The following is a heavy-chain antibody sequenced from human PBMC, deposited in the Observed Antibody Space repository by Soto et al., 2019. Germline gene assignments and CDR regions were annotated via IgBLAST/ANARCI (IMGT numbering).Heavy chain of an antibody. CDR3: ARHLVVVAGTKARIGQTDN. J-gene: IGHJ4*02. Sequence: SETLSLTCTVSGGSISSSSYYWGWIRQPPGRGLEWVGSISYSGSSYYNPSLKSRVTIPVDTSKNQFSLRLSSVTAADTAVYYCARHLVVVAGTKARIGQTDNWGEGTLVTVSS. CDR2: ISYSGSS. D-gene: IGHD6-19*01. CDR1: GGSISSSSYY. V-gene: IGHV4-39*01.